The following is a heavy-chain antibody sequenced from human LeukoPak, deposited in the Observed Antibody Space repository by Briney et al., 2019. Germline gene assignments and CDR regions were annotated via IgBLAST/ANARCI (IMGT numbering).Heavy chain of an antibody. Sequence: GASVKVSCKASGYTFTSYGISWVRQAPGQGLEWEGWISAYNGNTNYAQKLQGSVTMTTDTSTSTAYMELRSLRSDDTAAYYCARDKDYIWGSSPKFDYWGQGTLVTVSS. CDR1: GYTFTSYG. CDR3: ARDKDYIWGSSPKFDY. V-gene: IGHV1-18*01. CDR2: ISAYNGNT. D-gene: IGHD3-16*01. J-gene: IGHJ4*02.